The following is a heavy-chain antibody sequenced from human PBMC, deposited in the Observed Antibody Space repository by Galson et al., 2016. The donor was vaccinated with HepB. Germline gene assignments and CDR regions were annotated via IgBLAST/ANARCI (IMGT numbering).Heavy chain of an antibody. CDR2: ISGSGGST. V-gene: IGHV3-23*01. CDR3: AKETVTTVTTWAYFDY. J-gene: IGHJ4*02. D-gene: IGHD4-17*01. Sequence: SLRLSCAASGFIFSNCAMSWVRQAPGKGLEWVSGISGSGGSTYYADSVKGRFTISRDNFKNTLYLQMNSLRAEDTGGYYCAKETVTTVTTWAYFDYWGQGTLVTVSS. CDR1: GFIFSNCA.